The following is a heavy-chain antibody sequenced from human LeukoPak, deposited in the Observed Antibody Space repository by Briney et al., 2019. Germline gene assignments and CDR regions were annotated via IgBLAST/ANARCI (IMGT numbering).Heavy chain of an antibody. CDR1: GFTVSSNY. Sequence: GGSLRLSCAASGFTVSSNYMSWVRQAPGKGLEWVSVIYRGGTTYYADSVKGRFTISRDNSKNTLYLQMNSLRAEDTAVYYCARDWAEWVAAAGYFDYWGQGTLVTVSS. CDR3: ARDWAEWVAAAGYFDY. CDR2: IYRGGTT. V-gene: IGHV3-53*01. D-gene: IGHD6-13*01. J-gene: IGHJ4*02.